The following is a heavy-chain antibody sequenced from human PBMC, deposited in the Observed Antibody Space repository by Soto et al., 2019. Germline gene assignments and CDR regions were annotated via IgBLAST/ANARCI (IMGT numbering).Heavy chain of an antibody. J-gene: IGHJ4*02. Sequence: EAQLVETGEGMDQPGESLTLSCAASGFTFSNSYMAWIRQAPERGLQWVAVISPDGNKKFYVDSMEGRFTISRDNAKNSLFLRMSILKPADTATYYCATSGGGLWGQGTLVTVSS. CDR1: GFTFSNSY. D-gene: IGHD2-15*01. V-gene: IGHV3-7*01. CDR2: ISPDGNKK. CDR3: ATSGGGL.